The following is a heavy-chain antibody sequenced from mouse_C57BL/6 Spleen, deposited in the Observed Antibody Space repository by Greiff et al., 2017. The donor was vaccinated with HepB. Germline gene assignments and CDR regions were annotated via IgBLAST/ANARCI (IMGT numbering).Heavy chain of an antibody. J-gene: IGHJ2*01. CDR3: ARQDDYENYFDY. V-gene: IGHV5-6*01. CDR2: ISSGGSYT. D-gene: IGHD2-4*01. CDR1: GFTFSSYG. Sequence: EVQVVESGGDLVKPGGSLKLSCAASGFTFSSYGMSWVRQTPDKRLEWVATISSGGSYTYYPDSVKGRFTISRDNAKNTLYLQMSSLKSEDTAMYYCARQDDYENYFDYWGQGTTLTVSS.